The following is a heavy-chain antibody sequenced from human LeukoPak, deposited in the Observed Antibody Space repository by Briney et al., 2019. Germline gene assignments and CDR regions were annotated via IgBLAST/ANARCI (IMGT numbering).Heavy chain of an antibody. Sequence: ASVKVSCKASGYTFTGYYMHWVRQAPGQGLEWMGWINPNGGGTNYAQKFQGRVTMTRDTSISTAYMELSRLRSDDTAVYYCARDRRGSSWYDYWGQGTLVTVSS. J-gene: IGHJ4*02. CDR1: GYTFTGYY. D-gene: IGHD6-13*01. V-gene: IGHV1-2*02. CDR2: INPNGGGT. CDR3: ARDRRGSSWYDY.